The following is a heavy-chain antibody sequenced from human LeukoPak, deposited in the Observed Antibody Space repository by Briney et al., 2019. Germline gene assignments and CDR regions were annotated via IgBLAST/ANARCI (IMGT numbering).Heavy chain of an antibody. CDR1: GFTFSDYY. D-gene: IGHD1-1*01. J-gene: IGHJ5*02. CDR3: ARDRKEYNWNDGGWFDP. V-gene: IGHV3-11*05. Sequence: GGSLRLSCAASGFTFSDYYMSWIRQAPGKGLEWGSYISSGSSYTNYADSVKGRFTISRDNAKNSLYLQMNSLRAEDTAVYYCARDRKEYNWNDGGWFDPWGQGTLVTVSS. CDR2: ISSGSSYT.